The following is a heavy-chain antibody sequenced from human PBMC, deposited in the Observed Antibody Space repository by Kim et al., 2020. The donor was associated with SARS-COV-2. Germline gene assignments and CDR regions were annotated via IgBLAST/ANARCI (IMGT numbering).Heavy chain of an antibody. D-gene: IGHD6-13*01. CDR2: IYTSGST. Sequence: SETLSLTCTVSGGSISSYYWSWIRQPAGKGLEWIGRIYTSGSTNYNPSLKSRVTMSVYTSKNQFSLKLSSVTAADTAVYYCARDYWRGDRIAAAGIYNYWGQGTLVTVSS. J-gene: IGHJ4*02. V-gene: IGHV4-4*07. CDR3: ARDYWRGDRIAAAGIYNY. CDR1: GGSISSYY.